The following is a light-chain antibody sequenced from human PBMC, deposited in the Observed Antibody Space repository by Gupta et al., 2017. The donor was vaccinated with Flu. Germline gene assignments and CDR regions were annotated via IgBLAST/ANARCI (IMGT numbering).Light chain of an antibody. V-gene: IGLV6-57*01. CDR3: QSYDSSNQGVV. Sequence: KFMLTQPHSVSESPGKTVTISCTRSSGSIASNYVQWYQQRPGSSPTTVIYEDNQRPSGVPDRFSGSIDSSSNSASLTISGLKTEDEADYYCQSYDSSNQGVVFGGGTKLTVL. CDR2: EDN. J-gene: IGLJ2*01. CDR1: SGSIASNY.